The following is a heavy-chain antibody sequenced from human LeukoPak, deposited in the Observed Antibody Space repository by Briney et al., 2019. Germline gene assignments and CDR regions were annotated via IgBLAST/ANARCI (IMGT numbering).Heavy chain of an antibody. CDR2: ISGSGGST. CDR3: AKHPIASTYYYGSGSYGY. J-gene: IGHJ4*02. Sequence: GASLRLSCAASGFTFSSYAMSWGRQAPGKGLEWGSAISGSGGSTYYADSVKGRFTISRDNSKNTLYLQMNSLRAEDTAVYYCAKHPIASTYYYGSGSYGYWGQGTLVTVSS. CDR1: GFTFSSYA. V-gene: IGHV3-23*01. D-gene: IGHD3-10*01.